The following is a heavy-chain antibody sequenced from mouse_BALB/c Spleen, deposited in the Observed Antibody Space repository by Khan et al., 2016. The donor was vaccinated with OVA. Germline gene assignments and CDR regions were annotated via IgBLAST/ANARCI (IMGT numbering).Heavy chain of an antibody. Sequence: QVQLQQSGAELAKPGASVKMSCKASGYTFTSYWMHWVKQRPGQGLEWIGYINPSTGYTEYNQKFKDKATLTADKSSSTAYMQLSSLTSEDSAVYYWASYYGSSYAIDYWGQGTSVTVSS. V-gene: IGHV1-7*01. J-gene: IGHJ4*01. CDR3: ASYYGSSYAIDY. CDR1: GYTFTSYW. CDR2: INPSTGYT. D-gene: IGHD1-1*01.